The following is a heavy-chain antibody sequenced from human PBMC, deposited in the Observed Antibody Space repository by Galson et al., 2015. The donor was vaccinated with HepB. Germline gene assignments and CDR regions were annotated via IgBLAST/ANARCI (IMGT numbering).Heavy chain of an antibody. Sequence: SLRLSCAASGFTFSHCGMHWFRQAPGKGLEWVAFISYDGSNKYYTDSVNGRFTISRDDSKNTLYLQMNSLRADDTAVYYCARDAYRSPSFDSWGQRTLVTVSS. D-gene: IGHD6-13*01. V-gene: IGHV3-33*05. J-gene: IGHJ4*02. CDR3: ARDAYRSPSFDS. CDR2: ISYDGSNK. CDR1: GFTFSHCG.